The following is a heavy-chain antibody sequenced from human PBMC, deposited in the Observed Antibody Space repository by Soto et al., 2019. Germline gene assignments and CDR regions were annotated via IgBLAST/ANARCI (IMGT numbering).Heavy chain of an antibody. CDR1: GFTFSSYE. D-gene: IGHD3-16*01. Sequence: GGSLRLSCAASGFTFSSYEMNWVRQAPGKGLEWVSYISTSGTTIYYADSVKGRFTISRDNAKNSLYLQMNSLRAEDTAVYYCGRSPRLIDYWGQGTLVTVSS. V-gene: IGHV3-48*03. CDR3: GRSPRLIDY. J-gene: IGHJ4*02. CDR2: ISTSGTTI.